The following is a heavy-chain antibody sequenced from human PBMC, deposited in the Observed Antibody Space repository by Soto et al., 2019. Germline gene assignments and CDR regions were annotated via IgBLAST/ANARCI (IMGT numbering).Heavy chain of an antibody. V-gene: IGHV1-69*13. J-gene: IGHJ5*02. CDR3: ATRITVFGLLIPPFDP. CDR2: IIPIFGTP. Sequence: SVKVSCKASGVTFSRQDMRWVRQAPGQGLEWMGGIIPIFGTPQYAEKFQDRVTITADESTSTAYMELSSLTSEDTAIYYCATRITVFGLLIPPFDPWGQGTQVTVSS. D-gene: IGHD3-3*01. CDR1: GVTFSRQD.